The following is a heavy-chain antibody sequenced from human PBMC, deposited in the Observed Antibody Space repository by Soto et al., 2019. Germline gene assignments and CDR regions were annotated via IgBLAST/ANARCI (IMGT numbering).Heavy chain of an antibody. J-gene: IGHJ4*02. CDR1: GGSISGSY. D-gene: IGHD6-19*01. Sequence: SETLSLTCSVSGGSISGSYWSWIRQSPGKGLEWLGYVYYTGSTNYSPSLRSRVSISVDTSKNEFSLRLSSVTAADTAVYFCARSVAVPGAHIDYWGQGTRVTVSS. CDR2: VYYTGST. CDR3: ARSVAVPGAHIDY. V-gene: IGHV4-59*01.